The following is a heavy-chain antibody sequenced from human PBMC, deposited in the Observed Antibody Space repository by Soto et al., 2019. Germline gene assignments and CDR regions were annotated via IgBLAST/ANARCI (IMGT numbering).Heavy chain of an antibody. Sequence: GGSLRLSCAASGFTFSSYSMNWVRQAPGKGLEWVSSISSSSSYIYYADSVKGRFTISRDNAKNSLYLQMNSLRAEDTAVYYCARLASSSWPSDYWGQGTLVTVSS. D-gene: IGHD6-13*01. CDR1: GFTFSSYS. CDR3: ARLASSSWPSDY. V-gene: IGHV3-21*01. J-gene: IGHJ4*02. CDR2: ISSSSSYI.